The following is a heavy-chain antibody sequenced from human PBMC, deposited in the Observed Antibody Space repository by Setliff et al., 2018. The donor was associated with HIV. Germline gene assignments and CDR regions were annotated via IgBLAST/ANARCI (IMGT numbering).Heavy chain of an antibody. CDR3: ARDSSGTYTQDDDALDL. V-gene: IGHV3-74*01. CDR1: GFTFSDYW. CDR2: IGRDGTVA. D-gene: IGHD1-26*01. Sequence: GGSLRLSCTASGFTFSDYWMHWVRRGPGRGLEWVSRIGRDGTVANYADSVRGRFTIFRDNAKNTLFLQMNSLRAEDTAMYYCARDSSGTYTQDDDALDLWGQGTMVTVSS. J-gene: IGHJ3*01.